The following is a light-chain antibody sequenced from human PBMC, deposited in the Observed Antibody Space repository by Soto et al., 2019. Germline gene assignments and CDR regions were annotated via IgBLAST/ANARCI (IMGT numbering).Light chain of an antibody. CDR1: SSDVGSYNL. Sequence: QSVLTQPASVSGSPGQSITISCTGTSSDVGSYNLVSWYQQHPGKAPKLMIYEGSKRPSGVSKRFSGSKSGNTASLTISGLQAEDEADYYCCSYAGSSPHVVFGGGTKLTVL. V-gene: IGLV2-23*01. CDR2: EGS. J-gene: IGLJ2*01. CDR3: CSYAGSSPHVV.